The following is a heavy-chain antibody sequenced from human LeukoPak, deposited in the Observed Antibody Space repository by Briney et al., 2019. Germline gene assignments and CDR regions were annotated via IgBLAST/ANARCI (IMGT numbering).Heavy chain of an antibody. CDR2: IYYSGST. D-gene: IGHD3-10*01. J-gene: IGHJ6*02. CDR1: GGSISSSSYY. V-gene: IGHV4-39*01. CDR3: ARRSVVRGPYTHPYYYGMDV. Sequence: SETLSLTCTVSGGSISSSSYYWGWIRQPPGKGLEWIGSIYYSGSTYYNPSLKSRVTISVDTSKNQFSLKLSSVTAADTAVYYCARRSVVRGPYTHPYYYGMDVWGQGTTVTVSS.